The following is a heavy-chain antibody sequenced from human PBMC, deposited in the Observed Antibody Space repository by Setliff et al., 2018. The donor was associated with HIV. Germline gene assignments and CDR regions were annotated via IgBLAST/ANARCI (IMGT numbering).Heavy chain of an antibody. CDR1: GYTFTSYD. CDR3: GRARSSWYNASPYYFDS. CDR2: MNPNSGNT. V-gene: IGHV1-8*02. D-gene: IGHD6-19*01. J-gene: IGHJ4*02. Sequence: ASVKVSCKASGYTFTSYDINWVRQATGQGLEWMGWMNPNSGNTGYAQKFQGRVTMTRNTSISTAYMELSSLRSDDTAIYYCGRARSSWYNASPYYFDSWGQGTLVTVSS.